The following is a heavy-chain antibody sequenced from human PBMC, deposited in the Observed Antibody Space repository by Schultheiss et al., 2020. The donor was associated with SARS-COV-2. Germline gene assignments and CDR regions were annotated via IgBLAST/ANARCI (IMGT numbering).Heavy chain of an antibody. D-gene: IGHD3-3*01. V-gene: IGHV4-31*03. Sequence: SETLSLTCTVSGGSISSGGYYWSWIRQHPGKGLEWIGYIYYSGSTYYNPSLKSRVTISVDTSKNQFSLKLSSVTAADTAVYYCARGDGVVFDYWGHGTLVTVSS. CDR2: IYYSGST. CDR3: ARGDGVVFDY. CDR1: GGSISSGGYY. J-gene: IGHJ4*01.